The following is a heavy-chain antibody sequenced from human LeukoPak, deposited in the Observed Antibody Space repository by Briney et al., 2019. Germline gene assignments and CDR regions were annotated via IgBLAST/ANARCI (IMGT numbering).Heavy chain of an antibody. CDR3: ASMVREYYYYGMDV. CDR1: GGSISSSSYY. D-gene: IGHD3-10*01. V-gene: IGHV4-39*01. J-gene: IGHJ6*02. CDR2: IYYSGST. Sequence: PSETLSLTCTVSGGSISSSSYYWGWIRQPPGKGLEWIGSIYYSGSTYYNPSLKSRVTISVDTSKNQFSLKLSSVTAADTAVYYCASMVREYYYYGMDVWGQGTTVTVSS.